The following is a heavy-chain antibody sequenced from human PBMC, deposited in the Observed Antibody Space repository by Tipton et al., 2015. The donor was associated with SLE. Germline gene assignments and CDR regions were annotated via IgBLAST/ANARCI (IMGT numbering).Heavy chain of an antibody. D-gene: IGHD3-3*01. CDR3: ARGFYYDFWSSHYNEKGPRTYYFDS. CDR1: GFIFSDYS. CDR2: IFRSGST. J-gene: IGHJ4*02. Sequence: SLRLSCAASGFIFSDYSMNWVRQAPGKGLEWIGEIFRSGSTNYNPSLKSRVTMSVDQSKNQFSLNLKSVTAADTAVYYCARGFYYDFWSSHYNEKGPRTYYFDSWGQGTLVTVSS. V-gene: IGHV4-4*02.